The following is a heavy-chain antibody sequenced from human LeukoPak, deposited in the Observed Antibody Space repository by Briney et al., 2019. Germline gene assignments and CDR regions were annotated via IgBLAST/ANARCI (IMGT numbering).Heavy chain of an antibody. V-gene: IGHV3-23*01. J-gene: IGHJ4*02. CDR3: AKPTTVTTPGTDY. CDR1: GFTFSNNA. Sequence: GGSLRLSCAASGFTFSNNAMNWVRQAPGKGLEWVSSISGSGGNTYYTDSVKGRFTISRDNSKNTLYLQMNSLTAEDTAVYYCAKPTTVTTPGTDYWGQGTLVTVSS. CDR2: ISGSGGNT. D-gene: IGHD4-17*01.